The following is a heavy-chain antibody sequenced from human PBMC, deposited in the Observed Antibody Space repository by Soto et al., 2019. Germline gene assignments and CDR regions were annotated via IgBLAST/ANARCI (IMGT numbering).Heavy chain of an antibody. J-gene: IGHJ4*02. CDR3: ASSYGSGYRAFDY. V-gene: IGHV1-69*02. CDR2: INPILSMS. D-gene: IGHD3-10*01. Sequence: QVQLVQSGAEVKKPGSSVRVSCKASGDTFTFYSINWVRQAPGLGLEWMGRINPILSMSNYAQRFQGRVTMTADKSTSTASMELSSLRSEDRAMYYCASSYGSGYRAFDYWGQGALVTVSS. CDR1: GDTFTFYS.